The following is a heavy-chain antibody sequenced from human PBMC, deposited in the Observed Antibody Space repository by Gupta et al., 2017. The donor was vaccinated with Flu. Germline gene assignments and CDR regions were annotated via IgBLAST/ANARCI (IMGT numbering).Heavy chain of an antibody. V-gene: IGHV3-21*01. D-gene: IGHD6-13*01. Sequence: VRQAPGKGLEWVSSISSGSSYIYYADSVKGRFTISRDNAKNSLYLQMNSLRAEDTAVYYCARELSAAGSLDYWGQGTLVTVSS. CDR2: ISSGSSYI. J-gene: IGHJ4*02. CDR3: ARELSAAGSLDY.